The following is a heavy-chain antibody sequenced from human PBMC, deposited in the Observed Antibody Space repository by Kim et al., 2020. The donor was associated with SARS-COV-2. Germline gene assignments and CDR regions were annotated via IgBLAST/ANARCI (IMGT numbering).Heavy chain of an antibody. J-gene: IGHJ6*03. Sequence: GGSLRLSCAASGFTFSNAWMSWVRQAPGKGLEWVGRIKSKTDGGTTDYAAPVKGRVTISRDDSKNTLYLQMNSLKTEDTAVYYCTTSPPPYCGVDCPVYYYYYMDVWGPGTTVTFSS. CDR1: GFTFSNAW. CDR2: IKSKTDGGTT. CDR3: TTSPPPYCGVDCPVYYYYYMDV. D-gene: IGHD2-21*01. V-gene: IGHV3-15*01.